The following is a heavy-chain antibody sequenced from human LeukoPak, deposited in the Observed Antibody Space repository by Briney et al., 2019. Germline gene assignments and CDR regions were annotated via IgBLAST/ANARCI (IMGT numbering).Heavy chain of an antibody. CDR2: IKKDGSEK. J-gene: IGHJ4*02. D-gene: IGHD3-22*01. Sequence: GGSLRLSCAASGFTFSSHWMSWVRQAPGKGLEWVANIKKDGSEKYYVDAVKGRFTISRDNAKTSLYLQMNSLRAEDTAVYYCARGPAVEYYYDSSGYSTFDYWGQGTLVTVSS. V-gene: IGHV3-7*01. CDR3: ARGPAVEYYYDSSGYSTFDY. CDR1: GFTFSSHW.